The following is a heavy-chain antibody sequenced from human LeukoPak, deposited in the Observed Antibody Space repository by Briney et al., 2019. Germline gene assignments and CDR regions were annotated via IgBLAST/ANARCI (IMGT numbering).Heavy chain of an antibody. CDR1: GGSFSGYY. J-gene: IGHJ4*02. Sequence: KPSETLSLTCAVYGGSFSGYYRSWIRQPPGKGLEWIGEINHSGSTNYNPSLKSRVTISVDTSKNQFSLKLSSVTAAYTAVYYCAYSTSVAGNIWGQGTLVTVSS. CDR3: AYSTSVAGNI. V-gene: IGHV4-34*01. D-gene: IGHD6-19*01. CDR2: INHSGST.